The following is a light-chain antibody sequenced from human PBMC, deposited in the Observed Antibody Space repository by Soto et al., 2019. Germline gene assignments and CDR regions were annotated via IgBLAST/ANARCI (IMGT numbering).Light chain of an antibody. J-gene: IGKJ1*01. CDR1: QTVSSN. CDR3: QQYANWPKT. Sequence: EIVLTQSPATLSLSPGERAPLSCRASQTVSSNLAWYQQKPGQAPRLLIYGAFTRAAGGAARFSGSGSGTEFTLTISSLQSEDSAVYFCQQYANWPKTFGQGTKVDIK. V-gene: IGKV3-15*01. CDR2: GAF.